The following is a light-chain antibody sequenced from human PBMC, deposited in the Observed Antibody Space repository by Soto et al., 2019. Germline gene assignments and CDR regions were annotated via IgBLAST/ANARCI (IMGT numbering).Light chain of an antibody. V-gene: IGLV2-14*01. Sequence: QSALTQPASVSGSPGQSITISCTGTSSDVGGYNYVSWYQQHPGKAPKLMIYDVSNRPSGVSNRFSGSKSGNTASLTISGLQAEDEADYYCSSYAGSYTSVFGGGTKLTVL. CDR2: DVS. J-gene: IGLJ2*01. CDR3: SSYAGSYTSV. CDR1: SSDVGGYNY.